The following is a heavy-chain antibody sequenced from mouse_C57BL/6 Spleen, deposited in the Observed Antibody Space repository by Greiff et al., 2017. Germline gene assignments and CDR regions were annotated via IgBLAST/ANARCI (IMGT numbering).Heavy chain of an antibody. J-gene: IGHJ4*01. D-gene: IGHD6-2*01. CDR1: GFTFSSYA. CDR3: ARDSRTDAMDY. V-gene: IGHV5-4*01. CDR2: ISDGGSYT. Sequence: EVMLVESGGGLVKPGGSLKLSCAASGFTFSSYAMSWVRQTPEKRLEWVATISDGGSYTYYPVNVKGRFTISRDNAKNNLYLQMSHLKSEDTAMYYCARDSRTDAMDYWGQGTSVTVSS.